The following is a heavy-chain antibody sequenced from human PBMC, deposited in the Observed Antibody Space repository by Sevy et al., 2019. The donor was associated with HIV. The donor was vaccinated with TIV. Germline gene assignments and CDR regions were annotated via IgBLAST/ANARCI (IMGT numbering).Heavy chain of an antibody. V-gene: IGHV1-18*01. D-gene: IGHD1-26*01. J-gene: IGHJ1*01. CDR3: ARAPSGSQGPGQYFQL. Sequence: ASVKVSCKASGYTFNSYVITWVRQAPGQGLEWMGKISGYNGDTKYGQKFQGRVTMTTDPSTSTAYMELRSLKSDDTAVYYCARAPSGSQGPGQYFQLWGQGTLVIVSS. CDR2: ISGYNGDT. CDR1: GYTFNSYV.